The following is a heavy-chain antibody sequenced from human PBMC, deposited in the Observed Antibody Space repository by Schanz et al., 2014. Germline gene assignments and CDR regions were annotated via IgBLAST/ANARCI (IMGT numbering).Heavy chain of an antibody. J-gene: IGHJ4*02. D-gene: IGHD4-17*01. CDR3: ARTPDYGDSY. V-gene: IGHV3-48*02. CDR2: ISYDSTII. Sequence: EVQLVESGGGLVQPGGSLRLSCAASGFIFSVYNMNWVRQAPGKGLEWVSYISYDSTIIHYADSVKGRFTISRDNAKTSLYLQMNSLRDEDTAVYYCARTPDYGDSYWGQGTLVTVSS. CDR1: GFIFSVYN.